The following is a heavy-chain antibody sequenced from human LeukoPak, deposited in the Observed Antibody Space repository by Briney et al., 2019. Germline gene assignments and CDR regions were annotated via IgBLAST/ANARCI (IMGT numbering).Heavy chain of an antibody. CDR1: GGSISSFY. J-gene: IGHJ3*02. Sequence: SETLSLTCTVSGGSISSFYWSWLRHPPGKGLEWLGYIYYSGSTNYNPSLKSRVTISVDTSKNQFSRKLSSVTAADTAVYYCARHVDTAMALDAFDIWGQGTMVTVSS. CDR2: IYYSGST. CDR3: ARHVDTAMALDAFDI. V-gene: IGHV4-59*01. D-gene: IGHD5-18*01.